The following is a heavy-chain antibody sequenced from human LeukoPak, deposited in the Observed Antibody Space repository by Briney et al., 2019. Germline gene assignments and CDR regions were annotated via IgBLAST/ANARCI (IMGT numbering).Heavy chain of an antibody. CDR1: GFTFSSYW. V-gene: IGHV3-74*01. J-gene: IGHJ4*02. Sequence: GGSLRLSSAASGFTFSSYWMHWVRQAPGKGLVWVSRLNSDGGSTSYADSVKGRFTISRDNAKNTLYLQMNSLRAEDTAVYCCARDDPAANWGQGTLVTVSS. D-gene: IGHD2-2*01. CDR3: ARDDPAAN. CDR2: LNSDGGST.